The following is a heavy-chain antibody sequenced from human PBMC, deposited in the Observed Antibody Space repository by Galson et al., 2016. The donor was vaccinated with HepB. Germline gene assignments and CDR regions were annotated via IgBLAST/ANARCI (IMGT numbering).Heavy chain of an antibody. CDR1: GFTFSDHY. Sequence: SLRLSCAASGFTFSDHYMDWVRQAPGKGLEWVGRFGNKAKSSTTQYAASVRGRFTISRDDSKNSLYLQMNGLKTEDTAVYYGARKATADGGGGCYRAFDYWGQGTLVPVSS. J-gene: IGHJ4*02. CDR3: ARKATADGGGGCYRAFDY. D-gene: IGHD2-21*02. V-gene: IGHV3-72*01. CDR2: FGNKAKSSTT.